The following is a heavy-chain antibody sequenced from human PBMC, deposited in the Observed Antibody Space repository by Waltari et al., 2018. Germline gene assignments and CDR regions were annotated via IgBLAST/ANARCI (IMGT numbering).Heavy chain of an antibody. CDR2: ISYDGSNK. CDR3: ARGSRRFLSYGMDV. CDR1: GFTFSSYA. J-gene: IGHJ6*02. V-gene: IGHV3-30-3*01. Sequence: QVQLVESGGGVVQPGRSLRLSCAASGFTFSSYAMHWVRQAPGKGLEWVAVISYDGSNKYYADSVKGRFTISRDNSKNTLYLQMNSLRAEDTAVYYCARGSRRFLSYGMDVWGQGTTVTVSS. D-gene: IGHD3-3*01.